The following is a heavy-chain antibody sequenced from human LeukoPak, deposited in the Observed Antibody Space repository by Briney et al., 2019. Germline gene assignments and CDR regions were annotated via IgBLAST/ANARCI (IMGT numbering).Heavy chain of an antibody. Sequence: GGSLRLSCAASGFTFSSYGMSWVRQAPGKRLEWVSAISGSGGSTYYADSVKGRFTISRDNSKNTLYLQMNSLRAEDTAVYYCAKGIVGATRKINFFDYWGQGTLVTVSS. CDR1: GFTFSSYG. CDR3: AKGIVGATRKINFFDY. J-gene: IGHJ4*02. V-gene: IGHV3-23*01. CDR2: ISGSGGST. D-gene: IGHD1-26*01.